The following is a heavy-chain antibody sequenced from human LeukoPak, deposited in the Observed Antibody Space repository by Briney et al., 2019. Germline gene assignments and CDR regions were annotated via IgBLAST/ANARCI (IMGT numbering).Heavy chain of an antibody. V-gene: IGHV3-30-3*01. CDR3: ASGGSGGTAVVSN. D-gene: IGHD5-18*01. J-gene: IGHJ4*02. CDR1: GFTFSSYA. Sequence: GGSLRLSCAASGFTFSSYAMHWVRQAPGKGLEWVTIISYDGSNKYYADSVKGRFTISRDNSKNTLHLQMNGLRAEDTAVYYCASGGSGGTAVVSNWGQGTLVTVSS. CDR2: ISYDGSNK.